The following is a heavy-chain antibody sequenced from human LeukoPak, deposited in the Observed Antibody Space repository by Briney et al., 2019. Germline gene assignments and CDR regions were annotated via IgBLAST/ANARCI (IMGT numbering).Heavy chain of an antibody. Sequence: SETLSLTCTVSGGSIRGHYWSWIRQPPGKGLEWIGYIYYSGSTNYNPSLKSRVTISVDTSKNQFSLKLSSVTAADTAVYYCARSTSSIYSYGYYFDYWGQGTLVTVSS. CDR2: IYYSGST. CDR3: ARSTSSIYSYGYYFDY. V-gene: IGHV4-59*11. CDR1: GGSIRGHY. D-gene: IGHD5-18*01. J-gene: IGHJ4*02.